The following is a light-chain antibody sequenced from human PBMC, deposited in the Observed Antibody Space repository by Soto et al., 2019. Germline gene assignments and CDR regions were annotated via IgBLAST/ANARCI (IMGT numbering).Light chain of an antibody. V-gene: IGKV3-20*01. CDR1: QSVSSSY. CDR2: GAS. Sequence: EIILTQSPGTLSLSPGERATLSCRASQSVSSSYLAWYQQNPGQAPRLLIYGASSRATGIPDRFSGSGSGTDFTLTISRLEPEDFAMYYCQQYGGSPYTFGQGTKLEIK. J-gene: IGKJ2*01. CDR3: QQYGGSPYT.